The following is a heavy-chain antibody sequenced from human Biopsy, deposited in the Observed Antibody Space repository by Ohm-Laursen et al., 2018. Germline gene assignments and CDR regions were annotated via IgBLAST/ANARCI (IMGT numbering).Heavy chain of an antibody. Sequence: GTLSLTCTVSGGSISSSTTYYWAWLRQPPGKGLEWIGSIYNTETTFYNPSLKSRVTISVDTSTNQFSLKVSSVTAAETALYFCARHPTGFWFDPWGHGTPVTVSS. CDR2: IYNTETT. J-gene: IGHJ5*02. CDR3: ARHPTGFWFDP. CDR1: GGSISSSTTYY. V-gene: IGHV4-39*01.